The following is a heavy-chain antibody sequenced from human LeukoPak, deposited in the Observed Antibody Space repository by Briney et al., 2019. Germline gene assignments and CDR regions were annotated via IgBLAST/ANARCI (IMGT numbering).Heavy chain of an antibody. Sequence: GGSLRLSCAASGFTFSSYWMHWIRQAPGKGLVCVSRIKSDGSSTSYADSVKGRFTISRDDAKNTLYLQMNSLRAEDTAVYYCARAYNSHFDYWGQGALVTVSS. CDR3: ARAYNSHFDY. CDR2: IKSDGSST. CDR1: GFTFSSYW. J-gene: IGHJ4*02. D-gene: IGHD1-1*01. V-gene: IGHV3-74*01.